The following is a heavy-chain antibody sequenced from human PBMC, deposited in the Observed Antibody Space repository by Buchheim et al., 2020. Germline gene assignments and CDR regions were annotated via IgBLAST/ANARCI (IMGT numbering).Heavy chain of an antibody. CDR1: GYTFTSYA. J-gene: IGHJ5*02. V-gene: IGHV1-3*01. Sequence: QVQLVQSGAEVKKPGASVKVSCKASGYTFTSYAMHWVRQAPGQRLEWMGWINAGIGNTKYSQKFQGRVTIPRDTSASTAYMELSSLRSEDTAVYYCARAGRNWFDPWGQGTL. CDR3: ARAGRNWFDP. CDR2: INAGIGNT.